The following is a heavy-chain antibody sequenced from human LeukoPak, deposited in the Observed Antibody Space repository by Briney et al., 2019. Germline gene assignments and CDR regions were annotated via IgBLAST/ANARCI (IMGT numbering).Heavy chain of an antibody. CDR1: GPSIIGQY. D-gene: IGHD3-16*01. J-gene: IGHJ6*02. V-gene: IGHV4-59*11. Sequence: PRESLSLAFTVPGPSIIGQYGASGRQHPGRGLEWIGQIHYSGRPDYNPSLKSRVTISVDTSKNQLSLKVTSVTGADTAVYYCARFGVDYDMDVWGQGTTVTVSS. CDR3: ARFGVDYDMDV. CDR2: IHYSGRP.